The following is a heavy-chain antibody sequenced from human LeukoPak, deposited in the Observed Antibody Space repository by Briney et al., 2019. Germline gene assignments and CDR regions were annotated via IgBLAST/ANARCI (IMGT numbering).Heavy chain of an antibody. CDR2: ISYSGST. CDR1: GGSISSYY. Sequence: SETLSLTCTVSGGSISSYYWSWIRQPPGKGLEWIGYISYSGSTNYNPSLKSRVTISVDTSKNQFSLSLTSVTAADTAVYYCARQGGYNSPLAYWGQGTLVTVSS. V-gene: IGHV4-59*08. J-gene: IGHJ4*02. CDR3: ARQGGYNSPLAY. D-gene: IGHD5-12*01.